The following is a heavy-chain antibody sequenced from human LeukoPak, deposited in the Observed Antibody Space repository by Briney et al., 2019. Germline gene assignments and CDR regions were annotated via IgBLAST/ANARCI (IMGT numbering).Heavy chain of an antibody. V-gene: IGHV4-4*02. Sequence: SETLSLTCAVSGGSISSSAWWSWVRQPPGKGLEWIGEVYHTGSTKCNPSLESRVSMSVDKSKNQFSLKMSSVTAADTAVYYCASSNNYVWFDPWGQGALVTVSS. CDR2: VYHTGST. CDR3: ASSNNYVWFDP. J-gene: IGHJ5*02. CDR1: GGSISSSAW. D-gene: IGHD4-11*01.